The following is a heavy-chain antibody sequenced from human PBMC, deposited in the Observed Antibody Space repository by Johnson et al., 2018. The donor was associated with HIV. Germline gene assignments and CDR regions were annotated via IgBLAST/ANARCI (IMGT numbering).Heavy chain of an antibody. Sequence: QVQLVESGGGVVQPGRSLRLSCAASGFTFSSYAMHWVRQAPGKGLEWVAVISYDGSNKYYADSVKGRFTISRDNSKNTLYLQMNSLRAEDTAVYYCARGPPIVVVHGAFDIWGQGTMVTVSS. V-gene: IGHV3-30-3*01. J-gene: IGHJ3*02. CDR1: GFTFSSYA. CDR2: ISYDGSNK. CDR3: ARGPPIVVVHGAFDI. D-gene: IGHD3-22*01.